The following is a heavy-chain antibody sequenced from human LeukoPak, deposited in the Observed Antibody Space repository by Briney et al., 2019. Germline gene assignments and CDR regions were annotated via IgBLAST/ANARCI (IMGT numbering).Heavy chain of an antibody. V-gene: IGHV4-34*01. CDR2: INHSGST. J-gene: IGHJ5*02. CDR3: ARGRNYYGSGSYLRRNWFDP. CDR1: GGSFSGYY. D-gene: IGHD3-10*01. Sequence: SETLSLTCAVYGGSFSGYYWSWIRQPPGKGLEWIGEINHSGSTNYNPSLKSRVTISVDTSKNQFSLKLSSVTAADTAVYYCARGRNYYGSGSYLRRNWFDPWGQGTLVTVSS.